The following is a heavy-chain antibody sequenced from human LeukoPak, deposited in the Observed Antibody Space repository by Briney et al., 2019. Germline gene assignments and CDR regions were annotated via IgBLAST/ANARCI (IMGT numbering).Heavy chain of an antibody. CDR3: ARDSYSGYALNFDY. CDR1: GFTFSSYE. Sequence: PGGSLRLSCAASGFTFSSYEMNWVRQAPGKGLEWVSYVSSSGSTIYYADSVKGRFTISRDNAKNSLYLQMNSLRAEDTAVYYCARDSYSGYALNFDYWGQGTLVTVSS. V-gene: IGHV3-48*03. CDR2: VSSSGSTI. D-gene: IGHD5-12*01. J-gene: IGHJ4*02.